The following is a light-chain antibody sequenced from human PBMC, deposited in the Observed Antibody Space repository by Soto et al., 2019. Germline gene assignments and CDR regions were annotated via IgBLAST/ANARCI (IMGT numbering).Light chain of an antibody. Sequence: EIVLTQSPDTLSLSPGERATLSCRASQSVSSTYLAWYQQKPGQAPRLLIYGASSRATGIPDRFSGSGSGTDFTLTISRLEPEDFALYYCQQYGISPPITFGQGTLLEIK. V-gene: IGKV3-20*01. CDR1: QSVSSTY. CDR2: GAS. J-gene: IGKJ5*01. CDR3: QQYGISPPIT.